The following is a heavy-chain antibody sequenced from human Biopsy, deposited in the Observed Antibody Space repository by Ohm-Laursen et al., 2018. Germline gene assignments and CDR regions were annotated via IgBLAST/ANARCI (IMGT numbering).Heavy chain of an antibody. CDR1: GFTFSDHY. V-gene: IGHV4-34*01. D-gene: IGHD3-22*01. Sequence: LSCAASGFTFSDHYMEWVRQAPGKGLEWIGEINHNGSTNYNPSLKSRVTLSVDTSKKQFSLKLNSVTAADTAVYYCARGDYFDSNGYFWFDPWGQGTLVTVSS. CDR3: ARGDYFDSNGYFWFDP. CDR2: INHNGST. J-gene: IGHJ5*02.